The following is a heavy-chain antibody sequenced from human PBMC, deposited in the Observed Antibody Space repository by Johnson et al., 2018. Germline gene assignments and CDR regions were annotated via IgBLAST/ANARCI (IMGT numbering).Heavy chain of an antibody. J-gene: IGHJ6*03. Sequence: EVQLVESGGGLVQPGRSLGLSCTAFGFTFGDYAMTWFRQAPGKGLEWVGFIRSKAYGGTTEYAAAVKGRVTVPRDDSKSIATLQMNSLKIEDTAVYYCTRDRGYSSSWAYYYYYMDVWGKGTTVTVSS. V-gene: IGHV3-49*03. CDR2: IRSKAYGGTT. CDR3: TRDRGYSSSWAYYYYYMDV. CDR1: GFTFGDYA. D-gene: IGHD6-13*01.